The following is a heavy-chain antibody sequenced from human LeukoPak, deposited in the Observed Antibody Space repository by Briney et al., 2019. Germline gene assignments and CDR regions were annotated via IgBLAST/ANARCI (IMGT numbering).Heavy chain of an antibody. V-gene: IGHV4-59*08. CDR1: GGSISSLY. D-gene: IGHD6-6*01. CDR2: IYYTGST. Sequence: SSETLSLSCSVSGGSISSLYWSWIRQPPGKGLEWIGYIYYTGSTNYNPSLKSRVTMFVDMSKNQFSLRLSSVTAADTAVYYCARHRAYSSSSPFDYWGQGTLVTVSS. CDR3: ARHRAYSSSSPFDY. J-gene: IGHJ4*02.